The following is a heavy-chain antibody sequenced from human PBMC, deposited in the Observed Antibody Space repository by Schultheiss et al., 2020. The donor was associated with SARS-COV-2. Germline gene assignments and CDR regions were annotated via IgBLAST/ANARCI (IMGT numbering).Heavy chain of an antibody. V-gene: IGHV3-33*01. CDR1: GFTFSSYG. CDR2: IWYDGSNK. J-gene: IGHJ4*02. CDR3: ARESSGSSSWYFDY. D-gene: IGHD6-13*01. Sequence: GGSLRLSCAASGFTFSSYGMHWVRQAPGKGLEWVAVIWYDGSNKYYADSVKGRFTISRDNSKNTLYLQMNSLRAEDTAVYYCARESSGSSSWYFDYWGQGTLVTVSS.